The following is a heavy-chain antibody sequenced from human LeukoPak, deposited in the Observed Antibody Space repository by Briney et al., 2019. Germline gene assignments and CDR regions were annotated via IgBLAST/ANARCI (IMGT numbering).Heavy chain of an antibody. CDR1: GGSISSYY. CDR3: ARIRGAGADYYYYYMDV. CDR2: IYTSGST. Sequence: SETLSLTCTVSGGSISSYYWSWIRQPAGKGLEWIGRIYTSGSTNYNPSLKSRVTVSVDTSKNQFSLKLSSVTAADTAVYYCARIRGAGADYYYYYMDVWGKGTTVTVSS. D-gene: IGHD3-3*01. J-gene: IGHJ6*03. V-gene: IGHV4-4*07.